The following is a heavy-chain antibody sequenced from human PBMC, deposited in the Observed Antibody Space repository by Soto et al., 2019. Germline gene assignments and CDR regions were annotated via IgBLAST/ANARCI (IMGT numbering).Heavy chain of an antibody. Sequence: DVQLVESGGGLIQPGESLRLSCAAFGLTISGKKYVAWVRQAPGKGLEWVSALYDVDGSFYADSVTGRFTTSSDSSKTTVYLLMNDLRPDDTAVYYCATRHEREHAFDVWGQGTTVTISS. J-gene: IGHJ3*01. CDR2: LYDVDGS. CDR1: GLTISGKKY. D-gene: IGHD1-1*01. V-gene: IGHV3-53*01. CDR3: ATRHEREHAFDV.